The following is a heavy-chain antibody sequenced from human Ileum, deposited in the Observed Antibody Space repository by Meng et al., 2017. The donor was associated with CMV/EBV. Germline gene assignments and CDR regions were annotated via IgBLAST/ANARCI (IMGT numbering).Heavy chain of an antibody. CDR2: IKEDGNEK. CDR1: GFSFSDYW. D-gene: IGHD4-11*01. CDR3: ARKRNSNWFDS. Sequence: GGSLRLSCAASGFSFSDYWMHWVRQVPGKGLEWVANIKEDGNEKYYVDSVNGRFTISRDNAENSLYLQMNSLRVEDTAVYYCARKRNSNWFDSWGQGTLVTVSS. J-gene: IGHJ5*01. V-gene: IGHV3-7*01.